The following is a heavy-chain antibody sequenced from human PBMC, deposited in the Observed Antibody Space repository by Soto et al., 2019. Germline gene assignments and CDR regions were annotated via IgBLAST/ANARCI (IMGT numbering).Heavy chain of an antibody. J-gene: IGHJ6*02. CDR2: IYPGDSDA. D-gene: IGHD3-10*01. V-gene: IGHV5-51*01. CDR1: GYSFTSYW. CDR3: ARQQVRGVIDGLKGNYYYYGMDV. Sequence: GESLKISCKGSGYSFTSYWIGWVRQMPGKGLEWMGIIYPGDSDARYSPSFQGQVTISADNSISTAYLQWCSLKASDTAMYYCARQQVRGVIDGLKGNYYYYGMDVWGQGTTVTVSS.